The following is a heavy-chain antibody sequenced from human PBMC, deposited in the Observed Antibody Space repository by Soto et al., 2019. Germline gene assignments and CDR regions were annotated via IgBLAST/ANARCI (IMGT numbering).Heavy chain of an antibody. CDR2: INHSGST. V-gene: IGHV4-34*01. Sequence: SETLSLTCAVYGVSFSDYYWTWIRQPPGKGLEWIGEINHSGSTNYNPSLKSRVTISMDTSRNQFSLKLSSVTAADTAVYYCATRVTRYYYMDVWGKGTPVTVSS. CDR1: GVSFSDYY. CDR3: ATRVTRYYYMDV. D-gene: IGHD3-16*01. J-gene: IGHJ6*03.